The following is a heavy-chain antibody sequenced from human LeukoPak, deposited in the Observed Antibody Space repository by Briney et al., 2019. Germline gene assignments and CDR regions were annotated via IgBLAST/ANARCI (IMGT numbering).Heavy chain of an antibody. Sequence: PGGSLRLSCAVSGVTFSTYWMAWVRQAPGKGREWVANMKYDGTTKHYADSVKGRFTISRDNARNSLYLQMNSLRAEDTAVYYCARDQVGALDFWGLGSLVTVSS. D-gene: IGHD3-16*01. CDR2: MKYDGTTK. J-gene: IGHJ4*02. CDR3: ARDQVGALDF. CDR1: GVTFSTYW. V-gene: IGHV3-7*01.